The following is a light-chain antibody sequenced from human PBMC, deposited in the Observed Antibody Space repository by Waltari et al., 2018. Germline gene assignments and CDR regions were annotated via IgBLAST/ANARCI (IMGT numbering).Light chain of an antibody. CDR3: QQYNSYSPYT. CDR2: KAS. V-gene: IGKV1-5*03. J-gene: IGKJ2*01. Sequence: DIQMTHSLSTLSASVGARVTTTCRASQSISSWLAWYQQKPGKAPKLLIYKASSLESGVPSRFSGSGSGTEFTLTISSLQPDDFATYYCQQYNSYSPYTFGQGTKLEIK. CDR1: QSISSW.